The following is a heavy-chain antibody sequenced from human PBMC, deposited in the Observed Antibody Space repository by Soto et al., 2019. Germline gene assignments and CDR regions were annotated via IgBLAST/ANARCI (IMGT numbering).Heavy chain of an antibody. Sequence: PSETLSLTCTVSGGSISSYYWSWVQQPPGKGLEWIGYIYYSGSTNYNPSLKSRVTISVDTSKNQFSLKLSSVTAADTAVYYCARQLGYCSSTTCYPWFDPWGQGTLVTVSS. CDR2: IYYSGST. D-gene: IGHD2-2*01. CDR1: GGSISSYY. CDR3: ARQLGYCSSTTCYPWFDP. J-gene: IGHJ5*02. V-gene: IGHV4-59*08.